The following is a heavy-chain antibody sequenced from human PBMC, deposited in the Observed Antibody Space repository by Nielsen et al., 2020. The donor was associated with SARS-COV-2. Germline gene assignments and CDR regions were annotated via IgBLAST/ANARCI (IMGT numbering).Heavy chain of an antibody. D-gene: IGHD5-12*01. J-gene: IGHJ6*03. Sequence: WIRQPPGKGLEWIGEIFHSGSTNYNPSLQSRVTISVDTSKNQFSLKLSSVTAADTAVYYCARVRGYSTSGPHQMARRRAYYMDVWGKGTTVTVSS. CDR2: IFHSGST. CDR3: ARVRGYSTSGPHQMARRRAYYMDV. V-gene: IGHV4-34*12.